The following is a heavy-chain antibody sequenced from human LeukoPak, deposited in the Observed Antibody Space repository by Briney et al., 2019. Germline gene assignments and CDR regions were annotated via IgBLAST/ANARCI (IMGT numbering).Heavy chain of an antibody. CDR3: AKDRSPVYYYDSSGLDY. J-gene: IGHJ4*02. CDR1: GXTFSSYA. V-gene: IGHV3-23*01. D-gene: IGHD3-22*01. CDR2: ISGSGGST. Sequence: PGGSLRLSCAASGXTFSSYAMSWVRQAPGKGLEWVSAISGSGGSTYYADSVKGRFTISRDNSKNTLYLQMNSLRAEDTAVYYCAKDRSPVYYYDSSGLDYWGQGTLVTVSS.